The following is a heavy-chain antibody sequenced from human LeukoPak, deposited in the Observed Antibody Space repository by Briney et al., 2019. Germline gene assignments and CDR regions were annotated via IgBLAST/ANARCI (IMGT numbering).Heavy chain of an antibody. D-gene: IGHD2/OR15-2a*01. J-gene: IGHJ4*02. V-gene: IGHV4-34*01. CDR2: INHSGST. CDR3: AREKVLRDLDY. CDR1: GGSFSGYY. Sequence: PSGTLSLTCAVYGGSFSGYYWSWIRQPPGKGLEWIGEINHSGSTNYNPSLKSRVTISVDTSKNQFSLKLSSVTAADTAVYYCAREKVLRDLDYWGQGTLVTVSS.